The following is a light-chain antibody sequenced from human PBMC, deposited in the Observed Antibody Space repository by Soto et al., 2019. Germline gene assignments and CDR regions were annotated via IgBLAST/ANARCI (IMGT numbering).Light chain of an antibody. V-gene: IGKV3-15*01. J-gene: IGKJ1*01. CDR1: QNIYSN. CDR3: LQYHNLWA. CDR2: RAS. Sequence: EIVMTQSPSTVSVAPWERATLSCRASQNIYSNVAWYQQRPGQAPRLLIYRASTRATGIPARFSGSGSGTEFTLTISSLQSEDFTVYSCLQYHNLWAFGQGTKVDIK.